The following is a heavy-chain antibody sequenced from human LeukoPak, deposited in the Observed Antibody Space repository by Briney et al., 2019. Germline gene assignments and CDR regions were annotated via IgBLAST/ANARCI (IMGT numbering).Heavy chain of an antibody. CDR2: IKQDGSEK. CDR3: ARDRSMTHFDY. CDR1: GFTFSSYW. J-gene: IGHJ4*02. V-gene: IGHV3-7*03. Sequence: GGSLRLSCAASGFTFSSYWMSWVRQAPGKGLEWLANIKQDGSEKYYVDSVKGRFTISRDNAKNSLYLQMNSLRAEDTALYYCARDRSMTHFDYWGQGTLVTVSS.